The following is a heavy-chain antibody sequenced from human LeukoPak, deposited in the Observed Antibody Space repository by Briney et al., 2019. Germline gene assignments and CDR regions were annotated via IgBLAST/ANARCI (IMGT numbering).Heavy chain of an antibody. CDR2: IYHSGSS. CDR3: ARAKNPCYYYHYMDF. J-gene: IGHJ6*03. Sequence: NPSETLSLTCAVSGYSISSGHYWVWIRQPPGKGLEYIGTIYHSGSSHYNPSLKSPVTISVDTSNNQFSLKLSAVTAADTAVYYCARAKNPCYYYHYMDFWGRGTTVTVSS. CDR1: GYSISSGHY. V-gene: IGHV4-38-2*01.